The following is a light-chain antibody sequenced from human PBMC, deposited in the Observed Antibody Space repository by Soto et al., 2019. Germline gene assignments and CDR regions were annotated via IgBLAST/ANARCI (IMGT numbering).Light chain of an antibody. CDR3: QQRSTWPPFT. CDR1: QSVSIY. V-gene: IGKV3-11*01. J-gene: IGKJ2*01. CDR2: DAS. Sequence: EIVLTQSPATLSLSPGERATLSCRASQSVSIYLAWYQQKPGQAPRLLIYDASNRATGIPARFSGSGSGTDFTFTISSLEPEDFAVYYCQQRSTWPPFTFGQGTKLEIK.